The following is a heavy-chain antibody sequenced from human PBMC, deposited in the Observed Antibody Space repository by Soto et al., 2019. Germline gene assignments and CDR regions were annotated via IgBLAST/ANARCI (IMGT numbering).Heavy chain of an antibody. CDR3: ARGDMTTAQYYYFMDV. CDR1: GFPLSDYW. D-gene: IGHD4-17*01. CDR2: INSDGSSR. J-gene: IGHJ6*03. V-gene: IGHV3-74*01. Sequence: EVQLVESGGGLVQPGGSLRLSCTASGFPLSDYWMHWVGQAPGKGLVWVSRINSDGSSRTYADPVKGRFTISRDNAQKTVYMQMNSMGADDTSANYCARGDMTTAQYYYFMDVWGKGTTVTVAS.